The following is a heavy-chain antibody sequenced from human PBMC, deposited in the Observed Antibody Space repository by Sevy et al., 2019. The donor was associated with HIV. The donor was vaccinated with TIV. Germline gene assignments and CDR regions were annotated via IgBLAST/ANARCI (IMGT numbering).Heavy chain of an antibody. CDR1: GFTFSYSG. V-gene: IGHV3-30*02. CDR2: IEFDGSSQ. CDR3: AKNTAAVGGGGFDY. J-gene: IGHJ4*02. Sequence: GGSLRLSCAASGFTFSYSGMHWVRQAPGKGQEWVTFIEFDGSSQYYADSVKGRFTILRDNSKNTLYLHMNSLRTDDTALYYCAKNTAAVGGGGFDYWGQGALVTVSS. D-gene: IGHD6-25*01.